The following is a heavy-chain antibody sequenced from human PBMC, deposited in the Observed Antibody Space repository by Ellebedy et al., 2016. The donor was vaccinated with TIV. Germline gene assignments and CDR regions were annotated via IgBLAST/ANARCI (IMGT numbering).Heavy chain of an antibody. J-gene: IGHJ6*02. D-gene: IGHD2-21*01. CDR1: GFTLGLYW. Sequence: GGSLRLXCAGSGFTLGLYWMSWVRQAPGKGLEWVANIKQDGSEKYYVDSVKGRFTISRDNAKSSLFLQMNSLIAEDTAVYYCARAAHFYSYGLDVWGQGTTVTVSS. CDR3: ARAAHFYSYGLDV. V-gene: IGHV3-7*04. CDR2: IKQDGSEK.